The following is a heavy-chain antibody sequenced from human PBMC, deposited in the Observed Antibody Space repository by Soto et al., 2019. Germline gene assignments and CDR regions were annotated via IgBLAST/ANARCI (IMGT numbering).Heavy chain of an antibody. Sequence: QVQLVQSGAEVKKPGSSVKVSCKASGGTFSSYAISWVRQAPGQGLEWMGGIIPIFGTANYAQKFQGRVTITADESTSTACMELSSLRSEDTAVYYCARGVGPPFYSSSWSVTQDYYYYGMDVWGQGTTVTVSS. D-gene: IGHD6-13*01. CDR1: GGTFSSYA. CDR2: IIPIFGTA. CDR3: ARGVGPPFYSSSWSVTQDYYYYGMDV. V-gene: IGHV1-69*01. J-gene: IGHJ6*02.